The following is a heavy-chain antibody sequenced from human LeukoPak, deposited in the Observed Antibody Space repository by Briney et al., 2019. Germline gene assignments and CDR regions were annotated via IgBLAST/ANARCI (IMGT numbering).Heavy chain of an antibody. J-gene: IGHJ4*02. D-gene: IGHD6-13*01. CDR2: INPNSGGT. CDR1: GYTFTDYY. Sequence: ASVKVSCKASGYTFTDYYIHWMRQAPGQGLEWMGWINPNSGGTNSGQKFQGRVTMTRDTSISTAYLELSSLTFDDTAVYYCARVDAASLAVHYWGQGTLVTVSS. V-gene: IGHV1-2*02. CDR3: ARVDAASLAVHY.